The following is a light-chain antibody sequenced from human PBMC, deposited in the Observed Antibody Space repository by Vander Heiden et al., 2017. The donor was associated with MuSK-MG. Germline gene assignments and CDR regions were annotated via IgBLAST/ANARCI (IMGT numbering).Light chain of an antibody. Sequence: EIVLTQSPATLTLSPGERATVSCRTSQSVNRYLAWYQQKPGQVPRLLIYHASNRATGIPARFSGSGSGTDFTLTISALEPEDSAVYYCQQRSSWPLTFGGGTKVEFK. CDR1: QSVNRY. CDR2: HAS. V-gene: IGKV3-11*01. J-gene: IGKJ4*01. CDR3: QQRSSWPLT.